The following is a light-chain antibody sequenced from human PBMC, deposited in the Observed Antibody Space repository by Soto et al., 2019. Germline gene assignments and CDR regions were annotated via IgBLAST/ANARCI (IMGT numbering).Light chain of an antibody. CDR1: SSDVGGYNY. CDR3: SSYTSSSTLLYV. V-gene: IGLV2-14*01. Sequence: QSVLTQPASVSGSPGQPITISCTGTSSDVGGYNYVSWYQQHPGKAPKLMIYDVSNRPSGVSNRFSGSKSGNTASLTISGLQAEDEADYYCSSYTSSSTLLYVFGTGNKVTVL. J-gene: IGLJ1*01. CDR2: DVS.